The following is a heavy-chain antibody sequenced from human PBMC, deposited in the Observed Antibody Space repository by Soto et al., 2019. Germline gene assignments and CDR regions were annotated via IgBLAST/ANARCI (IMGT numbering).Heavy chain of an antibody. CDR1: GFTLGNYG. CDR3: AREISVSGGEQRRLDS. J-gene: IGHJ4*02. V-gene: IGHV3-30*03. Sequence: GGSLRLSCEASGFTLGNYGMHWVRQAPGKGLDWVAVISHDGTYKDCADSVKGRSTISRDNSKNTLYLEMNSLRAEDTAVYYCAREISVSGGEQRRLDSWGQGTLVTVSS. CDR2: ISHDGTYK. D-gene: IGHD3-10*01.